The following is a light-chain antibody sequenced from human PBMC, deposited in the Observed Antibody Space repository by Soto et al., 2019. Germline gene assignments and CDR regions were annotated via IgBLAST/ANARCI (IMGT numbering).Light chain of an antibody. CDR1: QGISSY. J-gene: IGKJ4*01. CDR3: QQLNSQGT. V-gene: IGKV1-9*01. CDR2: AAS. Sequence: DIQLTQSPSFLSASVGDRVTITCRASQGISSYLAWYQQKPGKAPKLLIYAASTLQSGVPSRFSGSGSGTEFTLTISSLQPEEFATYYCQQLNSQGTFGGGTKVEIK.